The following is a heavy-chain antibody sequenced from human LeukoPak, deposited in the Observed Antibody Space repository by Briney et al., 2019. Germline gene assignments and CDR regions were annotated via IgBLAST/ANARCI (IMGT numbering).Heavy chain of an antibody. V-gene: IGHV3-9*01. CDR3: VKANPPSYCSSTSCYVPLGGAFDI. CDR1: GFTFDDYA. J-gene: IGHJ3*02. Sequence: PGRSLRLSCAASGFTFDDYAMHWVRQAPEKGLEWVSGISWNSGSIGYADSVKGRFTISRDNAKNSLYLQMNSLRAEDTALYYCVKANPPSYCSSTSCYVPLGGAFDIWGQGTMVTVSS. D-gene: IGHD2-2*01. CDR2: ISWNSGSI.